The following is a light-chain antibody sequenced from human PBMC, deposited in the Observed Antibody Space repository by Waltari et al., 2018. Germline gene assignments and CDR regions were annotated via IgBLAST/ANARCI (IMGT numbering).Light chain of an antibody. CDR2: EAT. CDR3: SSYTSISTFV. J-gene: IGLJ1*01. CDR1: SSDGGRYIY. Sequence: QSALTQPAPVSGSPGQSVTISCTGTSSDGGRYIYVSWYQQQPDKAPRLIIYEATKWPSGVSNRFSGSKSGNTASLTISGLQAEDEADYYCSSYTSISTFVFGSGTKVTVL. V-gene: IGLV2-14*01.